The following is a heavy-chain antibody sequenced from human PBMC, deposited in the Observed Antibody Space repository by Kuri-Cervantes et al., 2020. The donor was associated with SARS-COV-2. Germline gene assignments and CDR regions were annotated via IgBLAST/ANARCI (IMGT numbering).Heavy chain of an antibody. CDR1: GFTFSDYW. CDR2: INHYGAEK. J-gene: IGHJ3*01. V-gene: IGHV3-7*03. Sequence: GGSLRLSCAVSGFTFSDYWMSWVRQAPGKGLEWVANINHYGAEKYYVDSVQGRFIISRDNAKNSLYLQMNSLRAEDTALYYCARESSESDDALDLWGQVTLVTVSS. CDR3: ARESSESDDALDL. D-gene: IGHD3-10*01.